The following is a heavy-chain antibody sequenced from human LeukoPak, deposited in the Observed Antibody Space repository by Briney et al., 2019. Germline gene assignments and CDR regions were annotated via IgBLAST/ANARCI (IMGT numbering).Heavy chain of an antibody. CDR1: GFTFSSYG. CDR3: AKDHDSGYEAYFDY. Sequence: PGGSLRLSCAASGFTFSSYGMHWGCQAPGPGLEWVGVISSVGNNKYYADSVKGRFTISRDNSKNTLYLQMNSLRAEDTAVYYCAKDHDSGYEAYFDYWGQGTLVTVSS. V-gene: IGHV3-30*18. D-gene: IGHD5-12*01. CDR2: ISSVGNNK. J-gene: IGHJ4*02.